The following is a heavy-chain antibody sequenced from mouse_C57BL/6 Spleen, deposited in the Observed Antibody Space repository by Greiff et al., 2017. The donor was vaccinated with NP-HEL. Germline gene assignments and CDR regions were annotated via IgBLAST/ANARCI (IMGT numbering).Heavy chain of an antibody. V-gene: IGHV1-26*01. Sequence: EVQLQQSGPELVKPGASVKISCKASGYTFTDYYMNWVKQSHGKSLEWIGDINPNNGGTSYNQKFKGKATLTVDKSSSTAYMELRSLTSEDSAVYYCAKVVYSISMDYWGQGTSVTVSS. J-gene: IGHJ4*01. CDR1: GYTFTDYY. D-gene: IGHD1-3*01. CDR2: INPNNGGT. CDR3: AKVVYSISMDY.